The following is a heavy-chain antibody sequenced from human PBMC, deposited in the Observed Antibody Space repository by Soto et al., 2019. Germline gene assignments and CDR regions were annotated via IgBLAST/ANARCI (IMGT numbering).Heavy chain of an antibody. CDR3: ASEGSSVLRYFDWFPPNGMDV. D-gene: IGHD3-9*01. CDR2: IYYSGST. J-gene: IGHJ6*02. V-gene: IGHV4-39*01. CDR1: GGSISSSSYY. Sequence: SETLSLTCTVSGGSISSSSYYWGWIRQPPGKGLEWIGSIYYSGSTYYNPSLKSRVTISVDTSKNQFSLKLSSVTAADTAVYYCASEGSSVLRYFDWFPPNGMDVWGQGTTVTVSS.